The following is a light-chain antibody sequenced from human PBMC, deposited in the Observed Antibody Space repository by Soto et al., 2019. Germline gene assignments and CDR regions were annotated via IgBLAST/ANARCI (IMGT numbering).Light chain of an antibody. CDR2: GAS. J-gene: IGKJ1*01. CDR3: QQYGSSGT. V-gene: IGKV3-20*01. Sequence: SVLTQSPVTLSLSPGDRATLSCRASQSVSSSYLAWYQQKPGQAPRLLIYGASNRATGIPDRFSGSGSGTDFTLTISRLEPEDFAVYYCQQYGSSGTFGQRTKVDIK. CDR1: QSVSSSY.